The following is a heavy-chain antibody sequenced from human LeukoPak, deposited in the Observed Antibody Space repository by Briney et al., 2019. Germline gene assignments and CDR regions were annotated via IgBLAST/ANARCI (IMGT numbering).Heavy chain of an antibody. D-gene: IGHD6-13*01. CDR3: ARDPEAAPHNWLDP. Sequence: SCKASGGTFSSYGMHWVRQAPGKGLEGVAVIWYDGSNKYYADSVKGRFTISRDNSKNTLYLQMNSLRAEDTAVYYCARDPEAAPHNWLDPWGQGTLVTVSS. V-gene: IGHV3-33*01. CDR1: GGTFSSYG. J-gene: IGHJ5*02. CDR2: IWYDGSNK.